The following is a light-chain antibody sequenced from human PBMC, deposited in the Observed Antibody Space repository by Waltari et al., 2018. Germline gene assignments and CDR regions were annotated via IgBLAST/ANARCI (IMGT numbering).Light chain of an antibody. CDR3: QQYHDYSA. CDR2: KAF. CDR1: QLILTW. V-gene: IGKV1-5*03. Sequence: DTQMTQSPSTLSASVGDRVTTTCRASQLILTWLAWYQQKPGKAPRLLIYKAFNLESGVPGRFSGSASGTEFHLTISSLQPDDSATYYCQQYHDYSAFGQGTKLEIK. J-gene: IGKJ2*01.